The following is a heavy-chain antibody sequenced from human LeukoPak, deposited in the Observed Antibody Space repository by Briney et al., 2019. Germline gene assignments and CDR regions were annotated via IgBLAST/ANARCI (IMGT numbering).Heavy chain of an antibody. CDR2: ISSSGSTI. V-gene: IGHV3-48*03. Sequence: PGGSLRLSCAASGFTFSSYEMNWVRQAPGKGLEWVSYISSSGSTIYCADSVKGRFTISRDNAKNSLYLQMNSLRAEDTAVYYCAREGYYGSGSYSYYYYGMDVWGKGTTVTVSS. D-gene: IGHD3-10*01. CDR3: AREGYYGSGSYSYYYYGMDV. J-gene: IGHJ6*04. CDR1: GFTFSSYE.